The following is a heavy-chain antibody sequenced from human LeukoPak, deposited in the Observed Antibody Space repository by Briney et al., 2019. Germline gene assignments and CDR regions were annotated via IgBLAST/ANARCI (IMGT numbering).Heavy chain of an antibody. J-gene: IGHJ4*02. CDR3: ARDSSTMTTVTPYS. CDR2: VGGSGSST. CDR1: GFTFSGYA. D-gene: IGHD4-17*01. Sequence: TGGSLRLSCAASGFTFSGYAMNWVRQAPGKGLERVSAVGGSGSSTYYADSVKGRFTISRDNAKNSLYLQMNSLRDEGTAVYYCARDSSTMTTVTPYSWGQGTLVTVSS. V-gene: IGHV3-23*01.